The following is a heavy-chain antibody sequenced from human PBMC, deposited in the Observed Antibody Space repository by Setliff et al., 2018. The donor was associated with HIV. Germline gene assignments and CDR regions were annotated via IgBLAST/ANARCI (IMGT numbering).Heavy chain of an antibody. Sequence: GASVKVSCKASGYTFTSYYMHWVRQAPGRGLEWMGIINPSGGSTSYAQKFQGRVTMTRDTSTSTVYMELSSLRSEDTAVYYCARDGVRGYDSSGYLFSWVRRFHHDYYYYYMDVWGKGTTVTVSS. J-gene: IGHJ6*03. CDR3: ARDGVRGYDSSGYLFSWVRRFHHDYYYYYMDV. D-gene: IGHD3-22*01. V-gene: IGHV1-46*01. CDR2: INPSGGST. CDR1: GYTFTSYY.